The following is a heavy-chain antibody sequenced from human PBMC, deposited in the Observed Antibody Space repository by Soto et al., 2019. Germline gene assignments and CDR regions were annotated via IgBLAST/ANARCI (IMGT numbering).Heavy chain of an antibody. CDR3: ARDLLPSTSHYYYYYGMDV. J-gene: IGHJ6*02. CDR1: CYTFTSYG. V-gene: IGHV1-18*01. CDR2: ISAYNGNT. Sequence: ASVQVSCKASCYTFTSYGISWVRQAPGQGLEWMGWISAYNGNTNYAQKLQGRVTMTTDTSTSTAYMELRSLRSDDTAVYYCARDLLPSTSHYYYYYGMDVWGQGTTV.